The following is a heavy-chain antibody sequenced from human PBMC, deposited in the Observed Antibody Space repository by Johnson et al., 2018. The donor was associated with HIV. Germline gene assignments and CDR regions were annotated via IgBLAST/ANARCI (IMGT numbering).Heavy chain of an antibody. D-gene: IGHD1-26*01. Sequence: VQLVESGGGVVQPGGSLRLSCAASGFTFSSYGMHWVRQAPGKGLEWVANIKQDGSEKYYVDSVKGRFTISRDNAKNSLYLQMNSLRAEDTAVYYCARADGGSYWGAFDFWGQGTMVTVSS. CDR3: ARADGGSYWGAFDF. J-gene: IGHJ3*01. CDR2: IKQDGSEK. CDR1: GFTFSSYG. V-gene: IGHV3-7*01.